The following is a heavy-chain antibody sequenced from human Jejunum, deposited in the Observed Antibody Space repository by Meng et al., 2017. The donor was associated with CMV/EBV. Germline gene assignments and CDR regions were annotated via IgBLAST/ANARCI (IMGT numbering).Heavy chain of an antibody. Sequence: EVQLSESGGGLVQPGGSLRPSCVVSGFSFNSCAMRWVRQAPGNGLEWVSSISSSGSTTFYADFVGGRFTISRDISKSTLYLQMNSLRAEDTAVYYCAKVSVSGGYYVDSWGQGTLVTVSS. CDR2: ISSSGSTT. CDR1: GFSFNSCA. CDR3: AKVSVSGGYYVDS. J-gene: IGHJ4*02. D-gene: IGHD1-26*01. V-gene: IGHV3-23*01.